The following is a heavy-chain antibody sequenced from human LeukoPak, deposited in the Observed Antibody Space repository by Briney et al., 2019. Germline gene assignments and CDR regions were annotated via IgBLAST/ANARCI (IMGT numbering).Heavy chain of an antibody. CDR1: GGSISSSSSY. CDR3: ARGNRVYFDY. D-gene: IGHD2/OR15-2a*01. CDR2: IYYSGSS. J-gene: IGHJ4*02. Sequence: SETLSLTCSVSGGSISSSSSYWGWIRQPPGKGLEWIGSIYYSGSSFDNPALKSRVTISVDKSKNQFSLKLSSVTAADTAVYYCARGNRVYFDYWGQGTLVTVSS. V-gene: IGHV4-39*07.